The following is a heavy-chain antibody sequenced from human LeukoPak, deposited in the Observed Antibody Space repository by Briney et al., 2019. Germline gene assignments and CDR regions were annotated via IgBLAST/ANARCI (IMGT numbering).Heavy chain of an antibody. D-gene: IGHD2-15*01. CDR2: ISSSGRSI. CDR1: GFSFNAYS. J-gene: IGHJ5*02. Sequence: GGSLRLSCAASGFSFNAYSMNWVRQAPGKGLEWVSAISSSGRSIYYADSMKGRFTVSRDNARDLLYLQMNSLRADDTAVYYCAKEGDCSASGCSYPAASWGQGTLVTVSS. V-gene: IGHV3-21*04. CDR3: AKEGDCSASGCSYPAAS.